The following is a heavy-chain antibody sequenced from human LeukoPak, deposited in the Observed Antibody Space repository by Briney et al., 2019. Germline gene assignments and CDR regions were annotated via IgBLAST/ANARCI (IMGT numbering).Heavy chain of an antibody. CDR3: ARARVTTGTTRIAFDI. J-gene: IGHJ3*02. D-gene: IGHD1-1*01. Sequence: PGGSLRLACVASGFTFSSHWMHWVRQAPGEGLVWVSRISDDGRRPTHADSAKGRFTISRDNSKNTLYLQMNSLRPEDTAVHYCARARVTTGTTRIAFDIWGQGTMVTVSS. V-gene: IGHV3-74*01. CDR2: ISDDGRRP. CDR1: GFTFSSHW.